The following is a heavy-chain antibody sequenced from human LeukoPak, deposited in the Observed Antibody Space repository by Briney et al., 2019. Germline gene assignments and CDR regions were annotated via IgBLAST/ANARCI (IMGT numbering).Heavy chain of an antibody. J-gene: IGHJ2*01. CDR2: IYYSGST. CDR1: GGSISSGDYY. D-gene: IGHD3-22*01. CDR3: ARGPARGITMIGPDGYWYFDL. Sequence: PSETLSLTCTVSGGSISSGDYYWSWIRQPPGKGLEWIGYIYYSGSTYYNPSLKSRVTISVDTSKNQFSLKLSSVTAADTAVYYCARGPARGITMIGPDGYWYFDLWGRGTLVTVSS. V-gene: IGHV4-30-4*01.